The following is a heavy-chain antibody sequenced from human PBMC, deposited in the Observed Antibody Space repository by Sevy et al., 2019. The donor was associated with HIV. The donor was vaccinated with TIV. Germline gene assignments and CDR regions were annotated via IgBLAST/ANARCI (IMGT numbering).Heavy chain of an antibody. V-gene: IGHV3-72*01. J-gene: IGHJ4*02. CDR1: GFTFSDHY. Sequence: GGSLRLSCAASGFTFSDHYMGWVRQAPGKGLEWVGRTRNKADSYSTEYAASVKGRFTISRDDSKNSLYLQMNSLKTEDPAVYYCSTHAGIAAAGRVFDYWGQGPLVTVSS. CDR3: STHAGIAAAGRVFDY. CDR2: TRNKADSYST. D-gene: IGHD6-13*01.